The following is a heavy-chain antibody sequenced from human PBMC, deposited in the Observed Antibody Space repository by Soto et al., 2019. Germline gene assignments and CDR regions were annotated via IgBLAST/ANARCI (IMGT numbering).Heavy chain of an antibody. CDR3: ARLKRDGHNYSPLYY. V-gene: IGHV5-51*03. CDR1: GYSFTSYW. J-gene: IGHJ4*02. Sequence: EVQLVQSGAEVKKPGESLKISCKGSGYSFTSYWIGWVRQMPGNGLEWMGIIYPGDSDTRYSPSLQGQVTISADKSISTAYLQWSSLKASDTAMYYCARLKRDGHNYSPLYYWGQGTLVTVSS. CDR2: IYPGDSDT. D-gene: IGHD5-12*01.